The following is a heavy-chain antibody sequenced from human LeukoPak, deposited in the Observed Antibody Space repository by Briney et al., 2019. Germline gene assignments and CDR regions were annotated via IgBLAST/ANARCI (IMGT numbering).Heavy chain of an antibody. J-gene: IGHJ4*02. CDR2: INHSGST. D-gene: IGHD5-18*01. V-gene: IGHV4-34*01. CDR3: ASGDTYFDY. CDR1: GGSFSGYY. Sequence: PSETLSLTCAVYGGSFSGYYWSWIRQPPGKGLEWIGEINHSGSTNYNPSLKSRVTISVDTSKNQFSLKLNSVTAADTAVYYCASGDTYFDYWGQGTLVTVSS.